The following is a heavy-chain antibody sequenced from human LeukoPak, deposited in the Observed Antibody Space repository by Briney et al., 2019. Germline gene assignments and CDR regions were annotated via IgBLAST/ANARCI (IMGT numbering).Heavy chain of an antibody. Sequence: GGSLRLSCSVSGFIFRDFSMSWVRQAPGKGLEWVAKMNEYGSEIFYVDSVKGRFTISRDNGKNSLYLQMNSLRAEDTAVYYCAKDDYYDSSGYYPPDYWGQGTLVTVSS. CDR1: GFIFRDFS. CDR3: AKDDYYDSSGYYPPDY. D-gene: IGHD3-22*01. V-gene: IGHV3-7*01. J-gene: IGHJ4*02. CDR2: MNEYGSEI.